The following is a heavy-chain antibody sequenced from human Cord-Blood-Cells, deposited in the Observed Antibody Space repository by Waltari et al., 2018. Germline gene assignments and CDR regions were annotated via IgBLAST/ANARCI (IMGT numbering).Heavy chain of an antibody. J-gene: IGHJ6*03. CDR1: GGSISSYY. V-gene: IGHV4-4*07. CDR3: ARGGCSSTSCYYYYYYYMDV. CDR2: IYTSGSY. Sequence: QVQLQESGPGLVKPSETLSLTCTVSGGSISSYYWSWIRQPAGKGLEWIGRIYTSGSYNYNPTLKSLVTMSVYTSKNQFSLKLSSVTAADTAVYYCARGGCSSTSCYYYYYYYMDVWGKGTTVTVSS. D-gene: IGHD2-2*01.